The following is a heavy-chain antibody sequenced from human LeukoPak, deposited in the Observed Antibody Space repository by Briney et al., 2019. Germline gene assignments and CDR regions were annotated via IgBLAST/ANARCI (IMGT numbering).Heavy chain of an antibody. CDR1: GFTFSNAW. D-gene: IGHD2-15*01. V-gene: IGHV3-15*01. CDR2: IKTKADGGTT. CDR3: AKDALGYCSGGSCYPSNWFDP. J-gene: IGHJ5*02. Sequence: GGSLRLSCAASGFTFSNAWMSWVRQAPGKGLEWVGRIKTKADGGTTDYAAPVKGRFTISRDDSKNTLFLQMNSLRTEDTAVYYCAKDALGYCSGGSCYPSNWFDPWGQGTLVTVSS.